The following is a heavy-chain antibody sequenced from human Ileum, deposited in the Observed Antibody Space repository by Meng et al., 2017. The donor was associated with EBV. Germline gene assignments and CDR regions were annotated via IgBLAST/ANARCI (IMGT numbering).Heavy chain of an antibody. D-gene: IGHD1-26*01. Sequence: QVLLQESGPGLVKPSQTLSLTCAVSGVSISSGYFHWSWIRQPPGKGLEWIGHSGSTSYNPSLRSRVTISVDTSKNQFSLKADSATAGDTAVYYCVSYAVGAGGIGYWGQGILVTVSS. V-gene: IGHV4-30-4*01. CDR1: GVSISSGYFH. CDR3: VSYAVGAGGIGY. J-gene: IGHJ4*02. CDR2: HSGST.